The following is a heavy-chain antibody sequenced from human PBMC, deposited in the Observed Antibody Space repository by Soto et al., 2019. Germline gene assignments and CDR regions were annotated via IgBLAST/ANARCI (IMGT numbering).Heavy chain of an antibody. J-gene: IGHJ6*02. CDR1: GGSFSGYY. CDR2: INHSGST. V-gene: IGHV4-34*01. CDR3: ARLGYGSGSYYPYYYYGMDV. D-gene: IGHD3-10*01. Sequence: PSETLSLTCAVYGGSFSGYYWSWIRQPPGKGLEWIGEINHSGSTNYNPSLKSRVTISVDTSKNQFSLKLSPVTAADTAVYYCARLGYGSGSYYPYYYYGMDVWGQGTTVTVSS.